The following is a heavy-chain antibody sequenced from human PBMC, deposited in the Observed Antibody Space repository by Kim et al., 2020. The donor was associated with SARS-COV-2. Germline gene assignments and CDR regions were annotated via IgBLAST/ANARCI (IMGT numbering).Heavy chain of an antibody. CDR1: GYTFTSYD. CDR2: MNPNSGNT. Sequence: ASVKVSCKASGYTFTSYDINWVRQATGQGLEWMGWMNPNSGNTGYAQKFQGRVTMTRNTSISTAYMELSSLRSEDTAVYYCARGGWHCSSTSCNDYYYYYYMDVWGKGTTVTVSS. D-gene: IGHD2-2*01. V-gene: IGHV1-8*01. CDR3: ARGGWHCSSTSCNDYYYYYYMDV. J-gene: IGHJ6*03.